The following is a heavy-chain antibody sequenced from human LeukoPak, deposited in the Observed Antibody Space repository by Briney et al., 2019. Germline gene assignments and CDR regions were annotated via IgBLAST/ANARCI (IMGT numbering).Heavy chain of an antibody. CDR2: ISAYNDNT. V-gene: IGHV1-18*01. D-gene: IGHD6-19*01. CDR3: ARDGNIAEAGQLGY. J-gene: IGHJ4*02. CDR1: GYTFTSYG. Sequence: GASVKVSCKASGYTFTSYGISWVRQAPGQGLEWMGWISAYNDNTNYAQKLQGRVIMTTDTPTGTAYMELRNLRSDDTAVYYCARDGNIAEAGQLGYWGQGTLVTVSS.